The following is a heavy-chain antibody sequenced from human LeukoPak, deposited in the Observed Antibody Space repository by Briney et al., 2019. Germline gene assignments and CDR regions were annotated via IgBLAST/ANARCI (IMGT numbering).Heavy chain of an antibody. V-gene: IGHV1-58*02. CDR3: AAGYSGSYLDYYYGMDV. CDR1: GFIFTSSA. J-gene: IGHJ6*02. CDR2: IVVGSGNT. D-gene: IGHD1-26*01. Sequence: SVKVSCKASGFIFTSSAMQWVRQARGQRLEWIGWIVVGSGNTNYAQKFQERVTITRDMSTSTAYMELSSLRSEDTAVYYCAAGYSGSYLDYYYGMDVWGQGTTVTVSS.